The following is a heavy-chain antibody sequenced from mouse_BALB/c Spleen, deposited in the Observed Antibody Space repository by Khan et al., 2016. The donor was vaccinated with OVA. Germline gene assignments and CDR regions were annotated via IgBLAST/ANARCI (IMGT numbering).Heavy chain of an antibody. CDR1: GFTFSTYG. Sequence: EVMLVESGGDLVKPGGSLKLSCAASGFTFSTYGMSWVRQTPDKRLEWVATVSTGGGYTYYPDSVKGRFTISSDNAKNSRYLQISGLKSEDTAMFYCTRLAYYYDSEGFAYWGQGTLVTVSA. V-gene: IGHV5-6*01. CDR2: VSTGGGYT. D-gene: IGHD1-1*01. CDR3: TRLAYYYDSEGFAY. J-gene: IGHJ3*01.